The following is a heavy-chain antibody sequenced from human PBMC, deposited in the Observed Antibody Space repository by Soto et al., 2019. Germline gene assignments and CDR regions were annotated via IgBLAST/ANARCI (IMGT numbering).Heavy chain of an antibody. Sequence: GVSLRLSCAASGFTFDDYTIHWVRQAPGKGLEWVSLITWDGGSTHYADSVKGRFTISRDNNKNSLYLQMNSLRTEDTALYYCAKDGTVVTRVSYFDYWGQGTLVTVSS. D-gene: IGHD2-21*02. J-gene: IGHJ4*02. CDR3: AKDGTVVTRVSYFDY. CDR1: GFTFDDYT. V-gene: IGHV3-43*01. CDR2: ITWDGGST.